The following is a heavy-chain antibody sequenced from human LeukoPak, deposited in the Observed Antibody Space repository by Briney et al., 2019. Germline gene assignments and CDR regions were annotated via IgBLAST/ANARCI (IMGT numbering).Heavy chain of an antibody. CDR2: ISYDGSNK. J-gene: IGHJ4*02. V-gene: IGHV3-30-3*01. CDR1: VFTFSSYA. D-gene: IGHD6-13*01. Sequence: GGSLRLSCAASVFTFSSYAMHLVRQAPGKGLEWVAVISYDGSNKYYADSVKGRFTISRDNSKNTLYLQMNSLRAEDTAVYYCARGTIAAAGLFDYWGQGTLVTVSS. CDR3: ARGTIAAAGLFDY.